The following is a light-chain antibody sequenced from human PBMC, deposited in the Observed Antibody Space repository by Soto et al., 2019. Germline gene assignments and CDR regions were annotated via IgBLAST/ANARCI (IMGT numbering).Light chain of an antibody. CDR3: SSYTRSSSG. V-gene: IGLV2-14*01. CDR1: SSDVGGYNY. Sequence: QSALTQPASVSGSPGQAITISCTGNSSDVGGYNYVSWYQQHPGKAPKLIIYSVSNRPSGVSNRFSGSKSGNTASLTISGLQAEDEADYYCSSYTRSSSGFGGGTKLTVL. J-gene: IGLJ2*01. CDR2: SVS.